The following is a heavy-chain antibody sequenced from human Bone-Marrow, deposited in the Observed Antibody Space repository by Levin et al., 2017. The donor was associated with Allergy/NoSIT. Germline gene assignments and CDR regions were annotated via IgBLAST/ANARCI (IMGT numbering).Heavy chain of an antibody. D-gene: IGHD1-1*01. CDR1: GFTFSDYY. CDR2: ISSSGSTI. J-gene: IGHJ4*02. V-gene: IGHV3-11*04. Sequence: PGGSLRLSCAASGFTFSDYYMSWIRQAPGKGLEWVSYISSSGSTIYYADSVKGRFTVSRDNAKNSLFLQMNSLRVEDTAVYFCVRGTTSNLGHWGQGTLVTVSS. CDR3: VRGTTSNLGH.